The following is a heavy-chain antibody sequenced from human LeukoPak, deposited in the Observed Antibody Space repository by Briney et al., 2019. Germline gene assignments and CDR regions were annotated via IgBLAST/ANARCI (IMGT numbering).Heavy chain of an antibody. CDR2: ISAYNGNT. Sequence: GASVKVSCKASGYTFTSYGISWVRQAPGQGLEWMGWISAYNGNTNYAQKLQGRATMTTDTSTSTAYMELRSLRSDDTAVYYCASLYYDSSGYTPRGYYYGMDVWGQGTTVTVSS. D-gene: IGHD3-22*01. CDR3: ASLYYDSSGYTPRGYYYGMDV. V-gene: IGHV1-18*01. J-gene: IGHJ6*02. CDR1: GYTFTSYG.